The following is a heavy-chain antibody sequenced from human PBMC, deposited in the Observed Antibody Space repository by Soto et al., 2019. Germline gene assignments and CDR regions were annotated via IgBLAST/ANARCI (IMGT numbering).Heavy chain of an antibody. CDR3: GGRLLYSGAFDI. V-gene: IGHV1-69*12. Sequence: QVQLVQSGAEVKKPGSSVKVSCKASGGTFSSYAISWVRQAPGQGLEWMGGIIPIFGTANYAQKFQGRVTITADESTSTAYMELRSLRPEDTAVYYCGGRLLYSGAFDIWGRGTMVTVSS. J-gene: IGHJ3*02. CDR1: GGTFSSYA. CDR2: IIPIFGTA. D-gene: IGHD2-8*01.